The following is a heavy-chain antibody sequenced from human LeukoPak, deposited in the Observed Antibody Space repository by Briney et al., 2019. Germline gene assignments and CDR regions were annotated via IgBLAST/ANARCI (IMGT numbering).Heavy chain of an antibody. CDR2: IIPIFGTA. CDR3: ASGVVVAATQRFDY. D-gene: IGHD2-15*01. Sequence: SVKVSCKASGGTFSSYAISWVRQAPGQGLEWMGGIIPIFGTANYAQKFQGRVTITADESTSTAYMELSSLRSEDTAVYYRASGVVVAATQRFDYWGQGTLVTVSS. V-gene: IGHV1-69*01. CDR1: GGTFSSYA. J-gene: IGHJ4*02.